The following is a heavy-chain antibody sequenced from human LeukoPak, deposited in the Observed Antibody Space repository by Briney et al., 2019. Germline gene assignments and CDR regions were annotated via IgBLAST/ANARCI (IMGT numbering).Heavy chain of an antibody. Sequence: GESLKISCKGSGYSFTSYWIGWVRPMPGKGLEWMGIIYPGDSDTRYSPSFQGQVTISADKSISTAYLQWGSLKASDTAMYYCARRPYDSSGYYRDDAFDIWGQGTMVTVSS. V-gene: IGHV5-51*01. D-gene: IGHD3-22*01. J-gene: IGHJ3*02. CDR2: IYPGDSDT. CDR3: ARRPYDSSGYYRDDAFDI. CDR1: GYSFTSYW.